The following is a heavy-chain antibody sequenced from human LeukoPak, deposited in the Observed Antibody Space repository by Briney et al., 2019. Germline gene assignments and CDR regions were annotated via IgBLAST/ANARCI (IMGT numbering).Heavy chain of an antibody. J-gene: IGHJ5*02. CDR2: INHSGST. V-gene: IGHV4-34*01. D-gene: IGHD2-2*02. CDR3: ARVGYCSSTSCYNRRGWFDP. Sequence: PSETLSLTCAVYGRSFSGYYWSWIRQPPGKGLEWNGEINHSGSTNYNPSLKSRVTKSVDTSKNQFSLKLSSVTAADTAVYYCARVGYCSSTSCYNRRGWFDPWGQGTLVTVSS. CDR1: GRSFSGYY.